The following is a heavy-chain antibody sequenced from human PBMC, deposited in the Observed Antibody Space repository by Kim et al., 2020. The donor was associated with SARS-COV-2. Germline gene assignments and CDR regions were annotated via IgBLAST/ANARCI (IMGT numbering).Heavy chain of an antibody. CDR3: AKGAVAGRLIDY. V-gene: IGHV3-23*01. J-gene: IGHJ4*02. CDR1: GFTFSSYA. CDR2: ISGSGNST. Sequence: GGSLRLSCAASGFTFSSYAMSWVRQAPGKGLEWVSTISGSGNSTYYADSVKGRFTISRDNSKNTLYLQMNSLRAEDTAVYYCAKGAVAGRLIDYWGQGTLVTVSS. D-gene: IGHD6-19*01.